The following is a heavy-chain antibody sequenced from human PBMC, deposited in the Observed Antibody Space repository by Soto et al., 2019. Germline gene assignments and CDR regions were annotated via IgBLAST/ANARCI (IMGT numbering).Heavy chain of an antibody. CDR1: GFRFSDYS. CDR3: TRGSYGAYDY. Sequence: XGSLRLSCAASGFRFSDYSMNWVRQVPGKGLEWVSSISSNSGYTLYTDSVKGRFTISRDNAKSSLYLQMSSLRDEDTAVYYCTRGSYGAYDYWGQGTLVTVSS. D-gene: IGHD4-17*01. CDR2: ISSNSGYT. V-gene: IGHV3-21*06. J-gene: IGHJ4*02.